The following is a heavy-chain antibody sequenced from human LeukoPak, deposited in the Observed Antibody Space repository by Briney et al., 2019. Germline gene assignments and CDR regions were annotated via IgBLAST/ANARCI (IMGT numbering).Heavy chain of an antibody. J-gene: IGHJ4*02. CDR2: ISYDGSNK. CDR3: AKDGIAAAGTLDY. CDR1: GFTFSSYG. Sequence: GRSLRLSCAASGFTFSSYGMHWVRQAPGKGLEWVAVISYDGSNKYYADSVKGRFTISRDNSKNTLYLQMNSLRAEDTAVYYCAKDGIAAAGTLDYRGQGTLVTVSS. V-gene: IGHV3-30*18. D-gene: IGHD6-13*01.